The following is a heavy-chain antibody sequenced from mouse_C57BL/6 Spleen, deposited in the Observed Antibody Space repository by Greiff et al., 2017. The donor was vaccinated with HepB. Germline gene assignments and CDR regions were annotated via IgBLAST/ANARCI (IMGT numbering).Heavy chain of an antibody. CDR2: IYPGDGDT. CDR1: GYAFSSYW. J-gene: IGHJ4*01. D-gene: IGHD1-1*01. V-gene: IGHV1-80*01. CDR3: ARDYYGSGSFMDY. Sequence: VKLQQSGAELVKPGASVKISCKASGYAFSSYWMNWVKQRPGKGLEWIGQIYPGDGDTNYNGKFKGKATLTADKSSSTAYMQLSSLTSEDSAVYFCARDYYGSGSFMDYWGQGTSVTVSS.